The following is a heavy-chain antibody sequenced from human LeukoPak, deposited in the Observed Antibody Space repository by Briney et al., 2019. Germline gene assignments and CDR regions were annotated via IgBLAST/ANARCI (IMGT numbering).Heavy chain of an antibody. D-gene: IGHD6-13*01. CDR3: ARLLGQQLTQDNWFDP. J-gene: IGHJ5*02. CDR2: ISAYNGNT. Sequence: EASVKVSCKASGYTFTSYGISWVRQAPGQGLEWMGWISAYNGNTNYAQKLQGRVTMTTDTSTSTAYMELRSLRSDDTAVYYCARLLGQQLTQDNWFDPWGQGTLVTVSS. V-gene: IGHV1-18*01. CDR1: GYTFTSYG.